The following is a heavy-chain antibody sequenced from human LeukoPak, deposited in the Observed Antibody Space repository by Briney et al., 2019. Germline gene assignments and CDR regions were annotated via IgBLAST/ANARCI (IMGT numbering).Heavy chain of an antibody. V-gene: IGHV1-8*01. CDR2: MNPNSGNT. CDR1: GYTFTSYD. J-gene: IGHJ3*02. CDR3: AKEGYSSGRGDAFDI. D-gene: IGHD6-19*01. Sequence: GASVKVSCKASGYTFTSYDINWVRQATGQGLEWMGWMNPNSGNTGYAQKFQGRVTMTRNTSISTAYMELSSLRSEDTAVYYCAKEGYSSGRGDAFDIWGQGTMVTVSS.